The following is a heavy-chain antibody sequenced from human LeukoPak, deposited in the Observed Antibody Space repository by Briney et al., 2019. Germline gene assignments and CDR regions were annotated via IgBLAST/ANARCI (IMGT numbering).Heavy chain of an antibody. CDR3: GAAIQLWSTAVDY. CDR1: GLTFSSYR. V-gene: IGHV3-74*03. Sequence: GGSLRLSCAASGLTFSSYRRHWVPQAPGKGRVCGSRISNDGRSTKYADSVKGRFTVSTDNAKNTLYLQMNSLRAEATAVYYCGAAIQLWSTAVDYWGQGTLVTVSS. CDR2: ISNDGRST. D-gene: IGHD5-18*01. J-gene: IGHJ4*02.